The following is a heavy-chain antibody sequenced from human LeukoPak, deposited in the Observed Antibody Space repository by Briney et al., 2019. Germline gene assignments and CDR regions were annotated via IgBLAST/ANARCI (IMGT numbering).Heavy chain of an antibody. V-gene: IGHV3-43D*03. CDR2: ISWDGGST. D-gene: IGHD7-27*01. CDR1: GFTFDDYA. CDR3: AKDNSNWGYYYYYGMDV. J-gene: IGHJ6*02. Sequence: GGSLRLSCAASGFTFDDYAMHWVRQAPGKGLEWVSLISWDGGSTYYADSVKGRFTISRDNSKNSLYLQMNSLRAEDTALYYCAKDNSNWGYYYYYGMDVWGQGTTVTVSS.